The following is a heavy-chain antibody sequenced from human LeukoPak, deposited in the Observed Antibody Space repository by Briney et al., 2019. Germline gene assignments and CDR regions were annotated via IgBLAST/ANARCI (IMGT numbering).Heavy chain of an antibody. V-gene: IGHV3-7*01. Sequence: GGSLRLSCAASGFTFSSYWMSWVRQAPGKGLEWVANIKQDGSEKYYVDSVKGRFTISRDNAKNSLYLQMNSLRAEDTAVYYCARALRASYYDFWSGYAGRCDAFDIWGQGTMVTVSS. J-gene: IGHJ3*02. CDR1: GFTFSSYW. CDR3: ARALRASYYDFWSGYAGRCDAFDI. CDR2: IKQDGSEK. D-gene: IGHD3-3*01.